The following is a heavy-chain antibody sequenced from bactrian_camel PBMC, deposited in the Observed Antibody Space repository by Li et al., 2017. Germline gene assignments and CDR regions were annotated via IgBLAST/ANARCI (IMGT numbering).Heavy chain of an antibody. CDR1: TYKIYC. Sequence: QLVESGGGSVQAGGSLRLSCEASTYKIYCLAWFRQAPGKEREGVGTVYLGGGDATVYADSVKGRFDISQDNTKNILYLEMNNLQPEDTAMYYCAADQNTCTTASGRTLQPKAARYKMWGQGTQVTVS. D-gene: IGHD1*01. V-gene: IGHV3-3*01. CDR3: AADQNTCTTASGRTLQPKAARYKM. J-gene: IGHJ4*01. CDR2: VYLGGGDAT.